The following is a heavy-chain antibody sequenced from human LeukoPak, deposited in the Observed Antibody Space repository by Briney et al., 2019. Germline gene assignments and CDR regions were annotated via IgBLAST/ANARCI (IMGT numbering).Heavy chain of an antibody. D-gene: IGHD3-10*01. CDR3: ARYAGIYGNDY. CDR1: GGSLTSFY. J-gene: IGHJ4*02. Sequence: PSETLSLTCTVSGGSLTSFYWSWIRQPAGKRLEWIGRFFSSGTTNYNPSFKSRATISIDKSKNQFSLKLTSMTAADTAVYYCARYAGIYGNDYWGQGTLVSVSS. CDR2: FFSSGTT. V-gene: IGHV4-4*07.